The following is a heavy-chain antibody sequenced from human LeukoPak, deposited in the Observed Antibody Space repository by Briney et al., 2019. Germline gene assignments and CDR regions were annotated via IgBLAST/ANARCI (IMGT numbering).Heavy chain of an antibody. V-gene: IGHV3-72*01. CDR2: IRKKPAGYTT. CDR3: TREGGEGDYTAFDI. D-gene: IGHD3-3*01. Sequence: GGSLRLSCVASGFTFRGYSMHWVRQAPGKGLEWIGRIRKKPAGYTTEYAASVKGRFVISRDDSKDSVSLQMNSLETEDTAVYYCTREGGEGDYTAFDIWGQGTMVTVSS. CDR1: GFTFRGYS. J-gene: IGHJ3*02.